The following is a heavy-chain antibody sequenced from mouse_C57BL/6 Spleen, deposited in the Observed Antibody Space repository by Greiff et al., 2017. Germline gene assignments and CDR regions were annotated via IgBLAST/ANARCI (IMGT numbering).Heavy chain of an antibody. CDR1: GFTFSSYA. CDR3: GRDHHFGY. CDR2: ISDGGSYT. V-gene: IGHV5-4*01. Sequence: EVQLVESGGGLVKPGWSLKLSCAASGFTFSSYALSWVRQTPEKRLEWVATISDGGSYTYYPDNVKGRFTISRDNAKNNLYLQMSHLKSEDTAMYYCGRDHHFGYLGQGTTLTVSS. J-gene: IGHJ2*01.